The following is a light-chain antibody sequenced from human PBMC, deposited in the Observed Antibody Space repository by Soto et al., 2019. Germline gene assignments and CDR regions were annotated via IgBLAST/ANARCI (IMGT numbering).Light chain of an antibody. V-gene: IGKV3-15*01. J-gene: IGKJ1*01. CDR1: ESVGVN. Sequence: EIVMTQSPFTLSVSLGERATLTCRTSESVGVNLAWFQLKPGQAPRLLIYGASTRAPSVPPRFSGGGSGTEFTLTISSLQSEDLALYFCQQYHYWPRLFGQGTKVDI. CDR3: QQYHYWPRL. CDR2: GAS.